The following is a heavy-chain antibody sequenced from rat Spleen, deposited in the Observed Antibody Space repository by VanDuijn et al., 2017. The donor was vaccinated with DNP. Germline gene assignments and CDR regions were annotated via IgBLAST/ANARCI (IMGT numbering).Heavy chain of an antibody. D-gene: IGHD1-12*03. CDR2: IYYDGGNT. Sequence: EVQLVESGGGLVQPGRSLRLSCVASGFTFSDYYMAWVRQAPTKGLEWVAYIYYDGGNTYYGDSVKGRFTISRDNAKSTLYLQMNSLRSEDMATYYCVRPHHYAGSYPRYWGQGVMVTVSS. CDR1: GFTFSDYY. CDR3: VRPHHYAGSYPRY. J-gene: IGHJ2*01. V-gene: IGHV5-22*01.